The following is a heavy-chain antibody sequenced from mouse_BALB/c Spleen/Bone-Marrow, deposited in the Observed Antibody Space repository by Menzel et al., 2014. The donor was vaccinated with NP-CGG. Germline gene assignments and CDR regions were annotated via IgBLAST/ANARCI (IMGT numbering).Heavy chain of an antibody. J-gene: IGHJ3*01. CDR2: IWAGGST. CDR3: ARSTMITEGFAY. Sequence: VMLVESGPGLVAPSQSQSIPCTVSGFSLTSYGVHWVRQPPGKGLEWLGAIWAGGSTNYNSALMSRLSISKDNSKSQVFLKMNSLQTDDTAMYYCARSTMITEGFAYWGQGTLVTVSA. V-gene: IGHV2-9*02. CDR1: GFSLTSYG. D-gene: IGHD2-4*01.